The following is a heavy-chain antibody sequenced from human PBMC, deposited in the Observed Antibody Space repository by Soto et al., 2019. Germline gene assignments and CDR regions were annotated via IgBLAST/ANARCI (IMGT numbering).Heavy chain of an antibody. CDR2: IIPIFGTT. J-gene: IGHJ4*02. Sequence: GASVKVSFKTSGDIFSGYSISWVRQAPGQGLEWMGGIIPIFGTTNYAQRFHGRVTITADKSTSTVYMVLYSLKSEDTAVYYCARDLGSGHDPGEYWGQGTLVTVSS. D-gene: IGHD5-12*01. CDR1: GDIFSGYS. V-gene: IGHV1-69*06. CDR3: ARDLGSGHDPGEY.